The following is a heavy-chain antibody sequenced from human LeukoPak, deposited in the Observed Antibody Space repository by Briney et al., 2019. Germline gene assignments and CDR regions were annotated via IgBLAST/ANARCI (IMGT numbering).Heavy chain of an antibody. V-gene: IGHV3-21*01. CDR3: ARGLLWFGELSGEDDAFDI. D-gene: IGHD3-10*01. CDR1: GFTFSSYS. J-gene: IGHJ3*02. Sequence: PGGSLRLSCAASGFTFSSYSMNWVRQAPGKGLEWVSSISSSSSYIYYADSVKGRFTISRDNAKNSLYLQMNSLRAEDTAVYYCARGLLWFGELSGEDDAFDIWGQGTMVTVSS. CDR2: ISSSSSYI.